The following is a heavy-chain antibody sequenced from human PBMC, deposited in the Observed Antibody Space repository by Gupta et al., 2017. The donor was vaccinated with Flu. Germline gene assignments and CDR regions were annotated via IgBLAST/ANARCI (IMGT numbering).Heavy chain of an antibody. D-gene: IGHD3-9*01. Sequence: AISWVRQAPGQGLEWMGGIIPLFHTARYAQKFLGRVTITADESTSTTYIELTSLTAEDTAVYYCARALERDILTAFLPCDNWGQGTRVTVSS. CDR2: IIPLFHTA. CDR1: A. J-gene: IGHJ4*02. CDR3: ARALERDILTAFLPCDN. V-gene: IGHV1-69*01.